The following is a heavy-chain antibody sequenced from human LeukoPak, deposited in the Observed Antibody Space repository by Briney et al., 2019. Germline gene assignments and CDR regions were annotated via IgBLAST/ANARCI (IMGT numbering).Heavy chain of an antibody. V-gene: IGHV1-69*06. Sequence: GASVKVSCKASGGAFSSYAISWVRQAPGQGLEWMGGIIPIFGTANYAQKFQGRVTITADKSTSTAYMELSSLRSEDTAVYYCARDNGSGFAFDIWGQGTMVTVSS. J-gene: IGHJ3*02. CDR1: GGAFSSYA. D-gene: IGHD1-26*01. CDR2: IIPIFGTA. CDR3: ARDNGSGFAFDI.